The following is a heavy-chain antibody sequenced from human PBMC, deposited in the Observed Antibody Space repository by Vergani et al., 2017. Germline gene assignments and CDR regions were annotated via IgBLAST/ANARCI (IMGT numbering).Heavy chain of an antibody. D-gene: IGHD5-18*01. CDR2: ISSSSSYI. J-gene: IGHJ4*02. V-gene: IGHV3-21*01. CDR3: AREGPWIQLWSFDY. CDR1: GFTFSSYS. Sequence: EVQLVESGGGLVKPGGSLRLSCAASGFTFSSYSMNWVRQAPGKGLAWVSSISSSSSYIYYADSVKGRFTLSRDNAKNSLYLQMNSLRAEDTAVYYCAREGPWIQLWSFDYWGQGTLVTVSS.